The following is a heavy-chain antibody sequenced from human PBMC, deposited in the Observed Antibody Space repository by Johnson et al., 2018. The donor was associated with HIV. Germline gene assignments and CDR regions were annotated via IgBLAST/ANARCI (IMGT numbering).Heavy chain of an antibody. CDR2: ISSDATHK. D-gene: IGHD3-22*01. V-gene: IGHV3-30*02. J-gene: IGHJ3*02. CDR3: AKDLGGYKTDEWATNYYYDISIASPIQDPRAVVGAFDI. CDR1: GFTFDDYG. Sequence: QVQLVESGGGVVRPGGSLRLSCAASGFTFDDYGMGWVRQAPGKGLEWVAFISSDATHKNYGDSVKGRFTIPRDNSKNTLFLQMNSLRAAEPSLYYCAKDLGGYKTDEWATNYYYDISIASPIQDPRAVVGAFDIWGQGTMVTVTS.